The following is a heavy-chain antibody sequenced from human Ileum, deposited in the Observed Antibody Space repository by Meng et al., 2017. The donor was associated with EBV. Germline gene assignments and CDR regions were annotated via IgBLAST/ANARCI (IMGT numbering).Heavy chain of an antibody. Sequence: QGRLQGSGPGPVKPSDPLSLTCTVSGGSGSSAHSFWTWIRQPPGKGLEWIGYMSYSGSTNYSPPLESRVTISVDTSKNQFSLKLSSVTAADTAVYYCAGDPHSGSPHWGQGTLVTVSS. CDR1: GGSGSSAHSF. V-gene: IGHV4-61*01. J-gene: IGHJ4*02. CDR3: AGDPHSGSPH. CDR2: MSYSGST. D-gene: IGHD1-26*01.